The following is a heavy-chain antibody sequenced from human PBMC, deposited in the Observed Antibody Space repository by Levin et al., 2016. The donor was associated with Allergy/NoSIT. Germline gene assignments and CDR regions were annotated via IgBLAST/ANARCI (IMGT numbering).Heavy chain of an antibody. V-gene: IGHV4-59*01. CDR2: VYYTGST. D-gene: IGHD2-8*01. CDR1: GGPITTYY. Sequence: SETLSLTCTVAGGPITTYYWSWIRQSPGKGLEWIGYVYYTGSTNYNPSLKSRITISADMSKNQFSLKLRSVTAADTAVYYCARNHHVYYYLDSWGQGTLVTVSS. J-gene: IGHJ4*02. CDR3: ARNHHVYYYLDS.